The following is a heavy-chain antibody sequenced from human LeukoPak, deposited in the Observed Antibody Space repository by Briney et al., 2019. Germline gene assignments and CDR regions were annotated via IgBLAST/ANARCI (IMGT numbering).Heavy chain of an antibody. CDR1: GYTVCSNY. CDR3: ARLDYSGSFYFDY. J-gene: IGHJ4*02. CDR2: IYSGGST. D-gene: IGHD1-26*01. V-gene: IGHV3-53*01. Sequence: PGGSLRLSCAASGYTVCSNYMSWVRQAPGKGLEWVSVIYSGGSTYYADSVKGRFTISRDNSKNTLYLQMNSLRAEDTAVYYCARLDYSGSFYFDYWGQGPLVTASS.